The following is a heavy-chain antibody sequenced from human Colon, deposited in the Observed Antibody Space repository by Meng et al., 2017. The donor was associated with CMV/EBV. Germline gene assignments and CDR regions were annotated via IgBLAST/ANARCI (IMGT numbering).Heavy chain of an antibody. V-gene: IGHV4-59*01. D-gene: IGHD1-26*01. CDR2: IYYTGST. Sequence: SEPLSLTCTVSGGSISSYYWSWIRQPPGKGLEWIGYIYYTGSTNYNPSLKNRVTMSVDTSKNQFSLKLSAVTAADTAVYYCALLRGIKGWFDPWGQGTLVTVSS. CDR1: GGSISSYY. CDR3: ALLRGIKGWFDP. J-gene: IGHJ5*02.